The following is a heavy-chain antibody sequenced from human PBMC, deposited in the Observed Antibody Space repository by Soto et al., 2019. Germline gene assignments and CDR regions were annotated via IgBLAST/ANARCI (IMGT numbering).Heavy chain of an antibody. J-gene: IGHJ6*02. CDR2: ISAHDEK. Sequence: QVTLKESGPVLVKPTETLTLTCTVSGYSLSHPRMGVSWIRQPPGKALEWLAHISAHDEKSYSTSLMTRLTISQDTSKSQVVLTMTNMDPVDTATYYCARFLYYGMEVWGQGTTVTVSS. CDR3: ARFLYYGMEV. CDR1: GYSLSHPRMG. V-gene: IGHV2-26*01.